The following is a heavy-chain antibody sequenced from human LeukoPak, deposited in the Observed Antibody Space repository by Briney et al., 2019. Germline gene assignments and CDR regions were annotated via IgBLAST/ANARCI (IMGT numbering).Heavy chain of an antibody. J-gene: IGHJ4*02. V-gene: IGHV4-31*03. Sequence: PSQTLSLTCTVSGGSISISGYYWTWIRQHPGKGLEWIGYIHYSGNTYYNPSFKSRVTIAVDTSKNQFSLKMNSVTAADTALYYCARDTSAEGYLDYWGQGTLVTVSS. CDR1: GGSISISGYY. CDR2: IHYSGNT. CDR3: ARDTSAEGYLDY.